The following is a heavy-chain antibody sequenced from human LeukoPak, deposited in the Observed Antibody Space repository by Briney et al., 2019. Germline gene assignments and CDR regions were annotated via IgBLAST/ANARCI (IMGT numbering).Heavy chain of an antibody. Sequence: SETLSLTCTVSGYSISSDQYWGWIRQPPGKGLEWIGSVYQSGSTYYNPSLKSRVTISVDTSKNQFSLKLSSVTAADTAVYYCARLGGTYINYWYFDLWGRGTLVTVSS. CDR3: ARLGGTYINYWYFDL. D-gene: IGHD1-26*01. CDR1: GYSISSDQY. V-gene: IGHV4-38-2*02. J-gene: IGHJ2*01. CDR2: VYQSGST.